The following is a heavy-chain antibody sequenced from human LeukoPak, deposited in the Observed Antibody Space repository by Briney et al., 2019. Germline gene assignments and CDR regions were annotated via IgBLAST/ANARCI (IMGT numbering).Heavy chain of an antibody. V-gene: IGHV3-11*01. CDR1: GFTFSDYY. CDR2: ISSSGSTI. D-gene: IGHD6-6*01. Sequence: GGSLRLSCAASGFTFSDYYMSWLRQAPGKGLEWVSYISSSGSTIYYADSVKGRFTISRDNAKNSLHLQMNSLRAEDTAVYYCARDSSSYQGVAFDIWGQGTMVTVSS. CDR3: ARDSSSYQGVAFDI. J-gene: IGHJ3*02.